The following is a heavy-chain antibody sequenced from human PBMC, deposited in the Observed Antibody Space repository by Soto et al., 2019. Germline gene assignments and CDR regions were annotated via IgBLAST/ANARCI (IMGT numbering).Heavy chain of an antibody. CDR3: ARDQGYCSGGSCYPLYYYGMDV. Sequence: SVKVSCKASGGTFGSYAISWVRQAPGQGLEWMGGIIPIFGTANYAQKFQGRVTITADKSTSTAYMELSSLRSEDTAVYYCARDQGYCSGGSCYPLYYYGMDVWGQGTTVTVSS. V-gene: IGHV1-69*06. D-gene: IGHD2-15*01. CDR2: IIPIFGTA. J-gene: IGHJ6*02. CDR1: GGTFGSYA.